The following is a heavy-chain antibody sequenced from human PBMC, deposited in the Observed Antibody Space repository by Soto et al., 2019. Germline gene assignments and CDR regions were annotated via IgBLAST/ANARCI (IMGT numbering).Heavy chain of an antibody. CDR2: ISSSSSTI. J-gene: IGHJ6*02. Sequence: GGSLRLSCAASGFTVSESWMNWVRQAPGKGLEWVSYISSSSSTIYYADSVKGRFTISRDNAKNSLYLQMNSLRAEDTAVYYCARADSGYAHGYYYYGMDVWGQGTTVTVSS. V-gene: IGHV3-48*01. D-gene: IGHD5-12*01. CDR3: ARADSGYAHGYYYYGMDV. CDR1: GFTVSESW.